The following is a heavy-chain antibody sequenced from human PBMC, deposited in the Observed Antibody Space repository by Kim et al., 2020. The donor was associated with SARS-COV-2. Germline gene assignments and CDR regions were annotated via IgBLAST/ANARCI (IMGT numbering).Heavy chain of an antibody. CDR3: ARDQKPPAEYFQH. CDR2: ISYDGSNK. V-gene: IGHV3-33*05. Sequence: GGSLRLSCAASGFTFSSYGMHWVRQAPGKGLEWVAVISYDGSNKYYADSVKGRFTISRDNSKNTLYLQMNSLRAEDTAVYYCARDQKPPAEYFQHWGQGTLVTVSS. J-gene: IGHJ1*01. CDR1: GFTFSSYG.